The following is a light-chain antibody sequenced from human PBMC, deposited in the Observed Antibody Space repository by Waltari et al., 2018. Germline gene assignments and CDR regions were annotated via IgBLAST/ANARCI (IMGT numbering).Light chain of an antibody. CDR3: CSYAGSRTDWV. CDR1: SSDVGSYNL. Sequence: QSALTQPASVSGSPGPSITISCPGTSSDVGSYNLVSWYQQHPGKAPKLMIYEGSKRPSGVSNRFSGSKSGNTASLTISGLQAEDEADYYCCSYAGSRTDWVFGGGTKLTVL. V-gene: IGLV2-23*01. J-gene: IGLJ3*02. CDR2: EGS.